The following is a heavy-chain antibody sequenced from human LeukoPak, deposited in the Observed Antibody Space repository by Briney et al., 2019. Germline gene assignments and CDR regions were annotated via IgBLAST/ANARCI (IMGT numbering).Heavy chain of an antibody. CDR3: ARHGGPVVRGVDAFDI. J-gene: IGHJ3*02. CDR1: GGSISSSSYY. Sequence: SETLSLTCTVSGGSISSSSYYWGWIRQPPGKGREWIGSIYYSGSTYYNPSLKSRVTISVDTSKNQFSLKLSSVTAADTAVYYCARHGGPVVRGVDAFDIWGQGTMVTVSS. D-gene: IGHD3-10*01. CDR2: IYYSGST. V-gene: IGHV4-39*01.